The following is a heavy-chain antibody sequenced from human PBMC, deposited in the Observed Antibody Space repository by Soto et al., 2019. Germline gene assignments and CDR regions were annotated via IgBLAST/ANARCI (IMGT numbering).Heavy chain of an antibody. CDR2: IYYSGSI. V-gene: IGHV4-59*01. J-gene: IGHJ5*02. D-gene: IGHD3-3*01. CDR1: GGSMNNYY. Sequence: SETLSLTCTVSGGSMNNYYWSWIRQPPGRGLEWIGYIYYSGSINYDPSLESRVAMSVDTSKNQFSLKLASVTAADTAVYYCARGWFWSGSFNWFDPWGQGILVTVSS. CDR3: ARGWFWSGSFNWFDP.